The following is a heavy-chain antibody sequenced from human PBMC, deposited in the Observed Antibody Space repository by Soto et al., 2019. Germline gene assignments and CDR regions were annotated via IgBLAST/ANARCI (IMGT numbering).Heavy chain of an antibody. CDR3: ARWSYLDY. CDR1: GFSFGSYA. D-gene: IGHD3-3*01. CDR2: ISGSDGKT. V-gene: IGHV3-23*01. Sequence: LRLSCAASGFSFGSYALSWVRQAPGKGLEWVSTISGSDGKTFYADSVKGRFSISRDTSQSTLYLQMNNLRADDTAMYYCARWSYLDYWGQGTRVTVSS. J-gene: IGHJ4*02.